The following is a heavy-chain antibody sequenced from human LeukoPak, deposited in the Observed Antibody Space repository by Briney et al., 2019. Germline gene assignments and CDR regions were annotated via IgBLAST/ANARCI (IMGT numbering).Heavy chain of an antibody. D-gene: IGHD1-14*01. CDR2: ISGSGGST. CDR3: AKTSGRPGVRPDGWFDP. Sequence: GGSLRLSCAASGFTFSSYAMSWVRQAPGKGLEWVSAISGSGGSTYYADSVKGRFTISRDNAKNSLYLQMNSLTAADTAVYFCAKTSGRPGVRPDGWFDPWGQGTLVTVSS. CDR1: GFTFSSYA. J-gene: IGHJ5*02. V-gene: IGHV3-23*01.